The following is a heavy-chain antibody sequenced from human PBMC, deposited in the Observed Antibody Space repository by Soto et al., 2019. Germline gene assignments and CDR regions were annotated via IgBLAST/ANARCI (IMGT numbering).Heavy chain of an antibody. J-gene: IGHJ6*02. CDR1: GYTFTSYG. CDR3: VREVAQREWLPHYGVDV. Sequence: ASVKVSCKASGYTFTSYGISWVRQAPGQGLEWMGWISAYNGNTNYAQKLQGRVTMTTDTSTSTAYMELRSLRSDDTAVYYCVREVAQREWLPHYGVDVWGQGTTVTVSS. V-gene: IGHV1-18*01. CDR2: ISAYNGNT. D-gene: IGHD3-3*01.